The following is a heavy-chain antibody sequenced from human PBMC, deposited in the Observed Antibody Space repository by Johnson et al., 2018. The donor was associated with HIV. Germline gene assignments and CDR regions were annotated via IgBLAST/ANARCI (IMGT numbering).Heavy chain of an antibody. J-gene: IGHJ3*02. CDR3: SREKEIVVVIAHRGAFDI. V-gene: IGHV3-49*03. D-gene: IGHD2-21*01. CDR2: IRNKGYGGTT. CDR1: GFTFDDYG. Sequence: VQLVESGGGVVQPGGSLRLSCAASGFTFDDYGISWFRQAPGKGPEWVGLIRNKGYGGTTEYAASVKGRFTISRDDSKSIAYLQMNSLKIEDTGTYYCSREKEIVVVIAHRGAFDIWGQGTMVTVSS.